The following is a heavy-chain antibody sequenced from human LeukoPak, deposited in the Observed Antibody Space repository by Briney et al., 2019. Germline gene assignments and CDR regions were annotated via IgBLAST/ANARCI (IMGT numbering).Heavy chain of an antibody. CDR3: ARRGIGYCSSTSCPNAFDI. V-gene: IGHV4-39*01. CDR1: GSISNSNYY. D-gene: IGHD2-2*01. J-gene: IGHJ3*02. Sequence: PSETLSLTCTGGSISNSNYYWGWLRQPPGKGREGIGRIYYRGSTYYNPSLKSRLTISVDTSKNQFSLKLSSVTAADTAVYYCARRGIGYCSSTSCPNAFDIWGQGTMVTVSS. CDR2: IYYRGST.